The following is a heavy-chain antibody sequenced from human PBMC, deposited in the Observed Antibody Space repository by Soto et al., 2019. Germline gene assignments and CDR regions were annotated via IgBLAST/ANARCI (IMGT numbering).Heavy chain of an antibody. CDR1: GYTVTSYT. CDR2: INAGIGHT. V-gene: IGHV1-3*01. J-gene: IGHJ4*02. CDR3: AGDTAMASAMGY. D-gene: IGHD5-18*01. Sequence: WASVKVSCKASGYTVTSYTMHWVRQAPGQRLEWMGWINAGIGHTKYSQKFQDRVTITRDTSASTAYMELSSLRSEDTAVYYCAGDTAMASAMGYWGQGTLVTVS.